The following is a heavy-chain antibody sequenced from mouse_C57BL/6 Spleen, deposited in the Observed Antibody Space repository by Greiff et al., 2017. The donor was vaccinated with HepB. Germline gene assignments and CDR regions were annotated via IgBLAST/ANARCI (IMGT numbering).Heavy chain of an antibody. D-gene: IGHD2-1*01. CDR2: IHPNSGST. Sequence: QVQLQQPGAELVKPGASVKLSCKASGYTFTSYWMHWVKQRPGQGLEWIGMIHPNSGSTNYNEKFKSKATLTVDKSSSTAYLQLSSLTSEDSAVYYCAREDYGNHYYAMDYWGQGTSVTVSS. V-gene: IGHV1-64*01. J-gene: IGHJ4*01. CDR1: GYTFTSYW. CDR3: AREDYGNHYYAMDY.